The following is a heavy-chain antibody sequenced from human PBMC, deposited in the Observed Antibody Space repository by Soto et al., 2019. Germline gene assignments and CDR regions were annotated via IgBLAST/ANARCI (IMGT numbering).Heavy chain of an antibody. CDR2: IYYSGST. CDR1: GGSISSGGYY. Sequence: SETLSLTCTVSGGSISSGGYYWSWIRQHPGKGLEWIGYIYYSGSTYYHPSLKSRVTISVDTSKNQFSLKLSSVTAADTAVYYCASSSYYDSSGYYWPWGPGTLVTVSS. J-gene: IGHJ5*02. D-gene: IGHD3-22*01. CDR3: ASSSYYDSSGYYWP. V-gene: IGHV4-31*03.